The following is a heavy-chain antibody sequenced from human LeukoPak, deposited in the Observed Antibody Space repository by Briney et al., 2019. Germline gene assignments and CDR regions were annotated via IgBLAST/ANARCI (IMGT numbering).Heavy chain of an antibody. CDR1: GDSVSSNSAA. CDR3: ARGDSGTHWGRFDY. Sequence: SQTLPLTCAISGDSVSSNSAAWNWITHSPSRALEWLGSSYYRSKWYNDYAVSVKSRITIHPDKYTNQFSLQLNSVTPEDTAVYYCARGDSGTHWGRFDYWGQGTLVTVSS. CDR2: SYYRSKWYN. J-gene: IGHJ4*02. V-gene: IGHV6-1*01. D-gene: IGHD1-26*01.